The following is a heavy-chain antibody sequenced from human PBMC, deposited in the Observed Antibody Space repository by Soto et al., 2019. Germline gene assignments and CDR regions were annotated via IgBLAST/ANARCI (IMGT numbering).Heavy chain of an antibody. Sequence: QVQLVQSGAEVKKPGASVKVSCKASGYTFTGYYMHWVRQAPGQGLEWMGWINPNSGGTNYAQKFQGWVTMTRDTSISTAYMELSRLRSDDTAVYYCARAELPGNYYYYYGMDVWGQGTTVTVSS. CDR2: INPNSGGT. J-gene: IGHJ6*02. CDR1: GYTFTGYY. D-gene: IGHD1-7*01. V-gene: IGHV1-2*04. CDR3: ARAELPGNYYYYYGMDV.